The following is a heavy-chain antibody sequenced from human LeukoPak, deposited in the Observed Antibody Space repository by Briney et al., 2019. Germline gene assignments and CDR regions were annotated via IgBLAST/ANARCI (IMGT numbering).Heavy chain of an antibody. V-gene: IGHV4-59*12. CDR3: ARERYYDGSRTVDY. Sequence: SETLSLTCTVSGGSISSYYWSWIRQPPGKGLEWIGYIYSSGSTNYNPSLKSRVTISVDTSKNQFSLRLSSVTAADTAVYYCARERYYDGSRTVDYWGQGTLVTVSS. CDR1: GGSISSYY. J-gene: IGHJ4*02. CDR2: IYSSGST. D-gene: IGHD3-22*01.